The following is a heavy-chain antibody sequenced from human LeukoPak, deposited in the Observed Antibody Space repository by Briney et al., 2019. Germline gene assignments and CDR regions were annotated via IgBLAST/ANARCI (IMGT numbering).Heavy chain of an antibody. J-gene: IGHJ4*02. CDR3: ARALDSSSSRYQAFEE. CDR2: IKQDESEK. D-gene: IGHD2-2*01. Sequence: GGSLRLSCSASGFTFSNYWMSWVRQAPGKGLEWVANIKQDESEKYYVDSVKGRSTISRDNAKSSLCLQMNSLRAEDTAVYYCARALDSSSSRYQAFEEWGQGTLVTVSS. V-gene: IGHV3-7*01. CDR1: GFTFSNYW.